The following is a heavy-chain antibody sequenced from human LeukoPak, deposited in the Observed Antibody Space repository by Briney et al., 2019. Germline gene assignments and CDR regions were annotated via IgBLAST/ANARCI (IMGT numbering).Heavy chain of an antibody. CDR1: GFTFSSYW. CDR3: ARDVRAPSNSAAGTIH. J-gene: IGHJ4*02. D-gene: IGHD6-13*01. Sequence: PGGSLRLSCAASGFTFSSYWMSWVRQAPGKGLEWVANIRNDGTERYYLDSLEGRFTISRDNAENSLYLQMHNLRVDDTAVYYCARDVRAPSNSAAGTIHWGQGTLVTVSS. V-gene: IGHV3-7*01. CDR2: IRNDGTER.